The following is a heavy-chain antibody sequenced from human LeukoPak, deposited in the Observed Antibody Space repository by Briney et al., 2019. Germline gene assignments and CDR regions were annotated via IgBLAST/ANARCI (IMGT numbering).Heavy chain of an antibody. J-gene: IGHJ6*02. V-gene: IGHV1-8*01. CDR3: AREATYYDGSGRPYRGYYGMDV. Sequence: SVKVSRKASGYTFTGYDINWVRQATGQGLEWMGWMNPNSGNTAYAQKFQGRVTMTRNTSISTAYMELSSLRSEDTAVYYCAREATYYDGSGRPYRGYYGMDVWGQGTTVTVSS. CDR1: GYTFTGYD. CDR2: MNPNSGNT. D-gene: IGHD3-10*01.